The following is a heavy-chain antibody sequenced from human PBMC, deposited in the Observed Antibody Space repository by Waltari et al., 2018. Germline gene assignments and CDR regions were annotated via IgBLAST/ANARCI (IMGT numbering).Heavy chain of an antibody. CDR3: ARDYCDRTNCHGMDV. Sequence: QVQLVESGGGVVQPGRSLRLSCEASEFTFSSYAMHWVRQAPGKGLEWVAVISYNGRNIYYGDSVKGRFTISRDNSKKTLYMQMNSLRAEDTAVYYCARDYCDRTNCHGMDVWGQGTTVTVSS. D-gene: IGHD3-22*01. V-gene: IGHV3-30*04. J-gene: IGHJ6*02. CDR2: ISYNGRNI. CDR1: EFTFSSYA.